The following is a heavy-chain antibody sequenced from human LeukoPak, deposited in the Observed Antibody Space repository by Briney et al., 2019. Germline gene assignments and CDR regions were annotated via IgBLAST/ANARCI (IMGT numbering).Heavy chain of an antibody. J-gene: IGHJ2*01. CDR2: ISYDGSTA. Sequence: GGSLRLSCAPSGFTFSSFAMHWVRQAPGKGLEWLAVISYDGSTAYYAGSLKGRLTMSRDNSRNRLSLQIKSLRPDDTAVYYCARDAGGAFYWYFDLWGRGTLVTVSS. D-gene: IGHD3-16*01. CDR3: ARDAGGAFYWYFDL. V-gene: IGHV3-30-3*01. CDR1: GFTFSSFA.